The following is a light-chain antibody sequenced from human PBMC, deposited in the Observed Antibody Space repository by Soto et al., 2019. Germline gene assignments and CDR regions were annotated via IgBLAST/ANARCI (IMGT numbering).Light chain of an antibody. Sequence: EIVLTQSPGILSLSPGERATLSCRASQNVRMDYLAWYRQKPGQAPWLLIYGAFNRAGGVPDRFSGSVFGTDFTLTISRLEPEDSAVYYCQQYGSSPRMFGQGTKVDIK. J-gene: IGKJ1*01. V-gene: IGKV3-20*01. CDR2: GAF. CDR1: QNVRMDY. CDR3: QQYGSSPRM.